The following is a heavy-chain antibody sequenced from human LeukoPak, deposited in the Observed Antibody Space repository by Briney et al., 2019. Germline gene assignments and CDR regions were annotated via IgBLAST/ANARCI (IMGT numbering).Heavy chain of an antibody. CDR3: ARDLVVPAAIQGDGYYYYYYYMDV. V-gene: IGHV4-34*01. Sequence: SETLSLTCAVSGGSFSGHYWNWIRQPPGKGLEWIGEINHGGSTNYNPSLKSRVTISVDTSKNQFSLKLSSVTAADTAVYYCARDLVVPAAIQGDGYYYYYYYMDVWGKGTTVTISS. D-gene: IGHD2-2*01. CDR1: GGSFSGHY. J-gene: IGHJ6*03. CDR2: INHGGST.